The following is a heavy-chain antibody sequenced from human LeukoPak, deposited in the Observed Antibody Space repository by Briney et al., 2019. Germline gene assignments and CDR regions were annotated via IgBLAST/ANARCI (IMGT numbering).Heavy chain of an antibody. J-gene: IGHJ5*02. Sequence: PSETLSLTCTVSGGPISSYYWSWIRQPPGKGLEWIGYIYYSGSTNYNPSLKSRVTISVDTSKNQFSLKLSSVTAADTAVYYCARVGGKRYNWFDPWGQGTLVTVSS. CDR2: IYYSGST. CDR1: GGPISSYY. CDR3: ARVGGKRYNWFDP. V-gene: IGHV4-59*01. D-gene: IGHD1-26*01.